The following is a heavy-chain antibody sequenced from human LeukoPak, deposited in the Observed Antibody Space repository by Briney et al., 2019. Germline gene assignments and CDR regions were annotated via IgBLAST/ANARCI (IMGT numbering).Heavy chain of an antibody. CDR1: GGSISSGDYY. CDR3: ARESTIRSYYFDY. Sequence: SQTLSLTCTVSGGSISSGDYYRSWIRQPPGKGLEWIGYIYYSGSTYYNPSLKSRVTISVDTSKNQFSLKLSSVTAADTAVYYCARESTIRSYYFDYWGQGTLVTVSS. V-gene: IGHV4-30-4*01. CDR2: IYYSGST. D-gene: IGHD5/OR15-5a*01. J-gene: IGHJ4*02.